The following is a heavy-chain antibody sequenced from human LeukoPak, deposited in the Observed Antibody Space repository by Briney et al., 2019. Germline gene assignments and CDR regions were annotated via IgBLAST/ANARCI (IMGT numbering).Heavy chain of an antibody. Sequence: SETLSLTCTVSGDSISTNNYYWGWIRQPPGKGLEWIGSIYYSGSTYYNPSIKSPVTISVDTSKNQFSLKVTSVTAADTAVYYCARNKPGAPLDYWGQGTLVTVSS. D-gene: IGHD1-14*01. CDR1: GDSISTNNYY. CDR2: IYYSGST. V-gene: IGHV4-39*01. J-gene: IGHJ4*02. CDR3: ARNKPGAPLDY.